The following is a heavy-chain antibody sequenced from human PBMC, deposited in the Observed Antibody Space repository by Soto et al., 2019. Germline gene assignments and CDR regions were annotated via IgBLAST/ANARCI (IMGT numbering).Heavy chain of an antibody. J-gene: IGHJ4*02. D-gene: IGHD4-17*01. CDR2: IYYSGST. V-gene: IGHV4-31*03. Sequence: QVQLQESGPGLVKPSQTLSLTCTVSGGSISTGGYYWTWIRQHPGKGLEWIGYIYYSGSTYYNPSLKSRVTISVDMSKNQFSLKLSSVTAADTAVYYCARCLSVTLFDNCGQGTLVTVSS. CDR1: GGSISTGGYY. CDR3: ARCLSVTLFDN.